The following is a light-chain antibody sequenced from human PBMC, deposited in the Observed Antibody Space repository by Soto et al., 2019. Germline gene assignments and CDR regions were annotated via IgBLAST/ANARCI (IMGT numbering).Light chain of an antibody. CDR2: RAS. V-gene: IGKV3-20*01. J-gene: IGKJ2*01. CDR3: QQYGGSPFT. Sequence: EIVLTQSPGTLSLSPRERATLSCRASQSIFNNYLAWYQQKPGQAPRLLVYRASFRATGIPDRFSGSGSGTDFTLTISRLEPEDVAVDYCQQYGGSPFTFGQGTRLEIK. CDR1: QSIFNNY.